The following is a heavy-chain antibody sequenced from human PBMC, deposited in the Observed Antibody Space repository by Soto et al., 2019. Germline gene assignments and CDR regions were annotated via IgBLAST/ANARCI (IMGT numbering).Heavy chain of an antibody. CDR2: IYHSGST. CDR1: GGSISSSNW. J-gene: IGHJ4*02. Sequence: QVQLQESGPGLVKPSGTLSLTCAVSGGSISSSNWWSWVRQPPGKGLEWIGEIYHSGSTNYNPSRKSRVTISVDKSKNQLSVKLSSVTAADTAGYCWASGARGGSSWPFDYWGQRTLVTVSS. D-gene: IGHD6-13*01. V-gene: IGHV4-4*01. CDR3: ASGARGGSSWPFDY.